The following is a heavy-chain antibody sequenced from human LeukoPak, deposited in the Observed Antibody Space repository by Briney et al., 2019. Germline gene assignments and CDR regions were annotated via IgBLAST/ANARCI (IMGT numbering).Heavy chain of an antibody. D-gene: IGHD3-22*01. CDR1: GGSFSGYY. CDR3: ARATLVYYDSSGYYQT. Sequence: KPSETLSLTCAVYGGSFSGYYWSWIRQPPGKGLEWIGEINHSGRTNYNPSLKSRVTISVDTSKNQFSLKLSSVTAADTAVYYCARATLVYYDSSGYYQTWGQGTLVTVSS. J-gene: IGHJ4*02. CDR2: INHSGRT. V-gene: IGHV4-34*01.